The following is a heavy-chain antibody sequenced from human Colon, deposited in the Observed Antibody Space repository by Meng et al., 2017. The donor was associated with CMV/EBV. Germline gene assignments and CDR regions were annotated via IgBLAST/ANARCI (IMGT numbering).Heavy chain of an antibody. CDR1: GGSIRRSSSY. CDR3: ARTRRAGMDV. Sequence: CTLSGGSIRRSSSYWGWLRPPPGQGLEWIGSIYYSGSTYYNPSLKSRVTISVDTSKNQFSLKLSSVTAADTAVYYCARTRRAGMDVWGQGTTVTVSS. J-gene: IGHJ6*02. V-gene: IGHV4-39*07. CDR2: IYYSGST. D-gene: IGHD6-13*01.